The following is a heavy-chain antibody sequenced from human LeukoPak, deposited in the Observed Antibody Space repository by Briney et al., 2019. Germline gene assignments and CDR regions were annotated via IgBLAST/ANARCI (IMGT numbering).Heavy chain of an antibody. CDR1: GYTFTGYY. V-gene: IGHV1-8*02. Sequence: GASVKVSCKASGYTFTGYYMHWVRQAPGQGLEWMGWMNPNSGNTGYAQKFQGRVTMTRNTSISTAYMELSSLRSEDTAVYYCASLGSGTIDYWGQGTLVTVSS. CDR3: ASLGSGTIDY. CDR2: MNPNSGNT. D-gene: IGHD3-10*01. J-gene: IGHJ4*02.